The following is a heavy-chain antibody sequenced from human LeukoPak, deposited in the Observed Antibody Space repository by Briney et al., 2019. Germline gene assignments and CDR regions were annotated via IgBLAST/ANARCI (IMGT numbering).Heavy chain of an antibody. Sequence: GGSLRLSCAASGFTFSSYSVNWVRQAPGKALEWVSSISSSSSYLYYADSVKGRFTISRDNAKNSLYLQVNSLRAEDTAVYYCASDAPLRGYYGMDVWGRGTTVTVSS. CDR3: ASDAPLRGYYGMDV. CDR1: GFTFSSYS. CDR2: ISSSSSYL. J-gene: IGHJ6*04. V-gene: IGHV3-21*01.